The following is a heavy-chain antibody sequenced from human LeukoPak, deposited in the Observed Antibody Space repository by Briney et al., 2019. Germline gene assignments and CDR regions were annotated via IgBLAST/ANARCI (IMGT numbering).Heavy chain of an antibody. D-gene: IGHD3-3*01. Sequence: GGSLRPSCAASGFTFSSYAMSWVRQASGKGLEWVSAISGSGGSTYYADSVKGRFTISRDNSKNTLYLQMNSLRAEDTAVYYCAKAGEHGTIFGVVTPNLYYFDYWGQGTLVTVSS. CDR2: ISGSGGST. V-gene: IGHV3-23*01. CDR1: GFTFSSYA. CDR3: AKAGEHGTIFGVVTPNLYYFDY. J-gene: IGHJ4*02.